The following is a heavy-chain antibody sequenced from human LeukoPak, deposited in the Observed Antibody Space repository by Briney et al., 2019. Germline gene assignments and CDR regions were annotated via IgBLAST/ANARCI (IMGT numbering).Heavy chain of an antibody. CDR1: GDLVSTNSAT. CDR2: TYYRSKWYN. Sequence: SQTLSLTCAISGDLVSTNSATWTWLRQSPSRGLEWLGRTYYRSKWYNDYAVSMKSRITINPDTSKNQFSLQLNSVTPEDTAVYYCARLVGASWFDSWGQGTLVTVSS. D-gene: IGHD1-26*01. J-gene: IGHJ5*01. V-gene: IGHV6-1*01. CDR3: ARLVGASWFDS.